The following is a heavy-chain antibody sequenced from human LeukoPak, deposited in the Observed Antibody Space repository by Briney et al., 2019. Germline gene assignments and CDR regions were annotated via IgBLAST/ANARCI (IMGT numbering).Heavy chain of an antibody. V-gene: IGHV4-59*01. Sequence: SETLSLTCTVSGGSISNYCWSWMRQPPGNGLEWIGYIFYNGNTNYNPSLKSRITISIDTSKKHFSLKLSSVTAADTAVYYCARAPFQVGGPPKYYFDYWGQGTLVTVSS. CDR2: IFYNGNT. CDR1: GGSISNYC. CDR3: ARAPFQVGGPPKYYFDY. J-gene: IGHJ4*02. D-gene: IGHD1-26*01.